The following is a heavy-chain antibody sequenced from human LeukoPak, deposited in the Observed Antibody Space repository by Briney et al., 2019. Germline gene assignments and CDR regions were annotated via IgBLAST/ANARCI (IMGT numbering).Heavy chain of an antibody. D-gene: IGHD3-3*01. Sequence: GGSLRISCAASRFTFSSYSMNWVRQAPGKGLEWVSSISSSSSYIYYADSVKGRFTISRDNSKNTLYLQMNSLRAEDTAIYYCARDERLLSFLKWGQGTLVTVSS. CDR3: ARDERLLSFLK. CDR1: RFTFSSYS. CDR2: ISSSSSYI. V-gene: IGHV3-21*04. J-gene: IGHJ4*02.